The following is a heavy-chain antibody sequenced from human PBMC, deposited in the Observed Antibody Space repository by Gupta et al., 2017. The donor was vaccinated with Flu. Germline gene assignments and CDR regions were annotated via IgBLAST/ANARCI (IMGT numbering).Heavy chain of an antibody. Sequence: GYRFTDYRIHWVQQAPGKGPEWMGMMNPSGPSTKDAQDFEGRVKMTRDTYKSTVYMEWTSLRYGDTAIYFCARGSIYGLDAWGPGATVIVS. CDR2: MNPSGPST. J-gene: IGHJ6*02. CDR3: ARGSIYGLDA. CDR1: GYRFTDYR. V-gene: IGHV1-46*01. D-gene: IGHD2-2*02.